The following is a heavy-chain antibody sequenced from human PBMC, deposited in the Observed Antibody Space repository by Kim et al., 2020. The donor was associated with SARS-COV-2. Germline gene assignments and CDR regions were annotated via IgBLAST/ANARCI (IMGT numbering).Heavy chain of an antibody. V-gene: IGHV4-59*13. Sequence: SETLSLTCTVSGGSISRYYWNWIRQSPGKGLELIGEIYYSGSTTYNTSLKSRVTISVDTSKNQSSLKLNSVTPADTAVYYCARGSPGPLSGSFYFDFWGQGTLVTVSS. D-gene: IGHD1-26*01. J-gene: IGHJ4*02. CDR3: ARGSPGPLSGSFYFDF. CDR1: GGSISRYY. CDR2: IYYSGST.